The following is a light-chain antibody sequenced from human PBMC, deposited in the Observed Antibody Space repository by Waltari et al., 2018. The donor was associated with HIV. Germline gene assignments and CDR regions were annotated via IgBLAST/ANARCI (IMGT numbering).Light chain of an antibody. CDR3: QQYYSVPYT. V-gene: IGKV4-1*01. CDR1: RNLSSSYNHQSY. CDR2: WAS. J-gene: IGKJ2*01. Sequence: DVVVTQSPDSLAVSVGERATLNCKSSRNLSSSYNHQSYVAWYQQKAGQRPKLLIYWASTRESGVPDRFSGCGSGTDFTLTISSLQAEDVAVYYCQQYYSVPYTFGQGTKLEIK.